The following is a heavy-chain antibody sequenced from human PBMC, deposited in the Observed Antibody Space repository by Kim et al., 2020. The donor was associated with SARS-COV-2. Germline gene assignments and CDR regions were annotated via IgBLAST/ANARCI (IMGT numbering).Heavy chain of an antibody. D-gene: IGHD6-19*01. Sequence: ASVKVSCKASGYTFTSYGISWVRQAPGQGLEWMGWISAYNGNTNYARKLQGRVTMTTDTSTSTAYMELRSLRSDDTAVYYCAREGYGYSSGWYPGYWGQGTLVTVSS. J-gene: IGHJ4*02. CDR3: AREGYGYSSGWYPGY. CDR2: ISAYNGNT. CDR1: GYTFTSYG. V-gene: IGHV1-18*04.